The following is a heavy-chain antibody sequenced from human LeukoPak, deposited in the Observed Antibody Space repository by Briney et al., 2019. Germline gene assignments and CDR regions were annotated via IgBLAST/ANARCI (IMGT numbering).Heavy chain of an antibody. J-gene: IGHJ4*02. Sequence: GGSLRLSCTASGFTISSCEMNWVRQAPGKGLEWISYISLSGRTKYYADSVKGRFTISRDNANNSLYLQMNSLRAEDTAVYYCARGDGYSSSSYYFDSWGQGTLVTVSS. CDR1: GFTISSCE. V-gene: IGHV3-48*03. D-gene: IGHD6-13*01. CDR3: ARGDGYSSSSYYFDS. CDR2: ISLSGRTK.